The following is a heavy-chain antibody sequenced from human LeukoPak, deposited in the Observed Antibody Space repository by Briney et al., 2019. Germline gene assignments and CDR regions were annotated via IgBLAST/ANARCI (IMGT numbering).Heavy chain of an antibody. CDR3: ARGFLEWLYYDY. D-gene: IGHD3-3*01. CDR1: GGSISSGGYS. CDR2: IYHSGST. J-gene: IGHJ4*02. Sequence: PSETLSLTCAVSGGSISSGGYSWSWIRQPPGKGLEWIGYIYHSGSTYYNPSLKSRVTISVDRSKNQFSLKLSSVTAADTAVYYCARGFLEWLYYDYWGQGTLVTVSS. V-gene: IGHV4-30-2*01.